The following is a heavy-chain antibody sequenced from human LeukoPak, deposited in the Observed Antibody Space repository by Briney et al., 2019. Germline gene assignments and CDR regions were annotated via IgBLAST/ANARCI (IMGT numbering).Heavy chain of an antibody. CDR1: GYTFTDYY. Sequence: ASVTVSYKASGYTFTDYYMHRVRQAPAQGLEGMGGISPNSGGTNYAQKFQGRVTMTRDTSISTAYMELSRLRSDDTAVYYCALNLGRVATMTYLDYWGQGTLVTVSS. V-gene: IGHV1-2*02. D-gene: IGHD5-12*01. CDR3: ALNLGRVATMTYLDY. CDR2: ISPNSGGT. J-gene: IGHJ4*02.